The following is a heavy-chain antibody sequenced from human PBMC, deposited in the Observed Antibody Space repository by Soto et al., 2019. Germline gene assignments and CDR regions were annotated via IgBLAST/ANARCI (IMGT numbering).Heavy chain of an antibody. D-gene: IGHD6-19*01. CDR1: GGSISTYY. V-gene: IGHV4-59*07. CDR2: IYYSGST. CDR3: AKSSGWYTWAYDAFDI. Sequence: SDTLSLTFNVSGGSISTYYWRWIRQPPGKVLEWIGYIYYSGSTNYNPSLKSRVTLSVDTSKNQFSLRLSSVTAADTAVYYCAKSSGWYTWAYDAFDIWGQGTMVT. J-gene: IGHJ3*02.